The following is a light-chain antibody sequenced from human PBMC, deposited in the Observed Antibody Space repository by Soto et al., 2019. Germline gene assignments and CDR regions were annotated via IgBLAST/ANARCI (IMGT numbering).Light chain of an antibody. CDR1: QSVSTPY. Sequence: ENVLTQSPDTLSLSPGERATLSCRASQSVSTPYLAWYQQRPGQAPRLLIYSTSTRASGIPDRFSGSGSGTDFTLSISRLEPETFAVYFCQQYGCSLWTFGQQTKVEIK. V-gene: IGKV3-20*01. J-gene: IGKJ1*01. CDR2: STS. CDR3: QQYGCSLWT.